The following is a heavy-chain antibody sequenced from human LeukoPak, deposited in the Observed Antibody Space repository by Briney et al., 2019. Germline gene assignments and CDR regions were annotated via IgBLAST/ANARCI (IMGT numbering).Heavy chain of an antibody. CDR2: IYYSGST. V-gene: IGHV4-39*01. CDR3: ARGYSYGPSWYFDL. D-gene: IGHD5-18*01. Sequence: SETLSLTCTVSGGYISSSSYYWGWIRQPPGKGLDWIGTIYYSGSTYYNPSLKSRVIISVDTSKNQFSLKLSSVTAADTAVYNCARGYSYGPSWYFDLWGRGTLVTVSS. CDR1: GGYISSSSYY. J-gene: IGHJ2*01.